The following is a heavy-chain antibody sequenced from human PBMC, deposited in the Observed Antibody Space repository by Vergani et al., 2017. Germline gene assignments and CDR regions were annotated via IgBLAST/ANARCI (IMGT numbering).Heavy chain of an antibody. V-gene: IGHV4-39*07. J-gene: IGHJ6*02. CDR3: ARDWGGHYYDSSGYYYSYYYGMDV. D-gene: IGHD3-22*01. CDR1: GGSISSSSYY. CDR2: IYTSGST. Sequence: QLQLQESGPGLVKPSETLSLTCTVSGGSISSSSYYWGWIRQPPGKGLEWIGSIYTSGSTNYNPSLKSRVTISVDTSKNQFSLKLSSVTAADTAVYYCARDWGGHYYDSSGYYYSYYYGMDVWGQGTTVTVSS.